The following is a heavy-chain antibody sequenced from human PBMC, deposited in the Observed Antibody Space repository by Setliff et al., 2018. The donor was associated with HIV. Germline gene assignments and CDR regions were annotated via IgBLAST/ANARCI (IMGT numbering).Heavy chain of an antibody. CDR2: IKQDGSEK. D-gene: IGHD6-13*01. Sequence: PGGSLRLSCAASGFTFSTYWMSWVRQAPGKGLEWVANIKQDGSEKNYMDSVKGRFTISRDNAKNSLYLQMNSLRAEDTALYYCARDQSSSWTTGLDYWGQGALVTVSS. CDR1: GFTFSTYW. CDR3: ARDQSSSWTTGLDY. V-gene: IGHV3-7*05. J-gene: IGHJ4*02.